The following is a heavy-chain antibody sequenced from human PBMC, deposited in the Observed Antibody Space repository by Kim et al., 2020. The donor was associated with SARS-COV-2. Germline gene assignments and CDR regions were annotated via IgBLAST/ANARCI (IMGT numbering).Heavy chain of an antibody. Sequence: SETLSLTCTVSGGSISSYYWSWIRQPPGKGLEWIGYIYYSGSTNYNPSLKSRVTISVDTSKNQFSLKLSSVTAADTAVYYCARQWLVTNYFDYWGQGTLVTVSS. V-gene: IGHV4-59*08. CDR1: GGSISSYY. CDR3: ARQWLVTNYFDY. J-gene: IGHJ4*02. D-gene: IGHD6-19*01. CDR2: IYYSGST.